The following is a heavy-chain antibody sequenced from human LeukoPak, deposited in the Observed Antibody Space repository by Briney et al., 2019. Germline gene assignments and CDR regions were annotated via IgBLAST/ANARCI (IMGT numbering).Heavy chain of an antibody. CDR3: AREEEVTPSSYYGMDV. J-gene: IGHJ6*02. CDR1: GYTFTSYG. CDR2: ISAYNGNT. D-gene: IGHD4-23*01. V-gene: IGHV1-18*01. Sequence: ASVKVSCKASGYTFTSYGISWVRQAPGQGLEWMGWISAYNGNTNYAQKFQGRVTMTRDTSTSTVYMELSSLRSEDTAVYYCAREEEVTPSSYYGMDVWGQGTTVTVSS.